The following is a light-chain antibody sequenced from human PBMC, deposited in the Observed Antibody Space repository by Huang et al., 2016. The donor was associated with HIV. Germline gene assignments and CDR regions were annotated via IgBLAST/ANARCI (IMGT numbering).Light chain of an antibody. CDR1: LDITNY. V-gene: IGKV1-33*01. Sequence: DIQMTQSPSSLSASVGDRVTITCQASLDITNYLNWYQQRPGKAPKLLIYDASGLETGGPSRFSGSGTGTDFTLTISNLQPEDFATYYCQQYDNVPYTFGQGTKLEI. CDR2: DAS. CDR3: QQYDNVPYT. J-gene: IGKJ2*01.